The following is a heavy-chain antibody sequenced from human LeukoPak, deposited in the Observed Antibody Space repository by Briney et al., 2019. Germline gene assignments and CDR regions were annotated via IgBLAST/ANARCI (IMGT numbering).Heavy chain of an antibody. Sequence: GGSLRLSCAASGFSFSTYSMNWVRQAPGKGLEWVSYIVGSSSAIYYADSVKGRFTISRDNAKNSLYLQMDSLRAEDTAVYYCATDSPETAAFDYWGQGTLVTVSS. J-gene: IGHJ4*02. CDR3: ATDSPETAAFDY. CDR1: GFSFSTYS. V-gene: IGHV3-48*04. CDR2: IVGSSSAI. D-gene: IGHD1-1*01.